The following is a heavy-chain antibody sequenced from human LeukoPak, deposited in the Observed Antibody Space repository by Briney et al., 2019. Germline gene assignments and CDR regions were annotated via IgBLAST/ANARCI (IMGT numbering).Heavy chain of an antibody. CDR2: IYSGGST. D-gene: IGHD2-8*01. CDR1: GFSFGSYS. Sequence: GGSLRLSCAASGFSFGSYSMSWVRQAPGKGLEWVSLIYSGGSTYYADSVKGRFTISRDNSKNTVYLQMNSLRAEDTAVYYCAGVYYAAPNYWGQGTLVTVSS. CDR3: AGVYYAAPNY. V-gene: IGHV3-66*01. J-gene: IGHJ4*02.